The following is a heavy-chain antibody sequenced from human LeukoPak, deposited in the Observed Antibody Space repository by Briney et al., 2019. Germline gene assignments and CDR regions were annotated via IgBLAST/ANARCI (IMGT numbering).Heavy chain of an antibody. CDR2: IDPGDSET. Sequence: GESLKMSCKGSGYSFTIYWIGWVRRMPGKGLEWMGIIDPGDSETRYSPSFQGQVTISVDKSMNTAYLQWSSLKASDTAMYYCARRWVDISGWFPAFDYWGQGTPVTVSS. CDR3: ARRWVDISGWFPAFDY. CDR1: GYSFTIYW. D-gene: IGHD6-19*01. V-gene: IGHV5-51*01. J-gene: IGHJ4*02.